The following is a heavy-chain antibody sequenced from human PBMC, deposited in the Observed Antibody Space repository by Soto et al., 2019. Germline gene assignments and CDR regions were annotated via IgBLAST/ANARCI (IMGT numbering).Heavy chain of an antibody. CDR1: GGTFSSYT. CDR3: AREQWGVGELSTSFDD. J-gene: IGHJ4*02. Sequence: SVKVSCKASGGTFSSYTISWVRQAPGQGLEWMGRIIPILGIANYAQKFQGRVTITADKSTSIAYMELSSLRSEDTAVYYCAREQWGVGELSTSFDDWGQGTLVTVSS. CDR2: IIPILGIA. D-gene: IGHD3-16*02. V-gene: IGHV1-69*04.